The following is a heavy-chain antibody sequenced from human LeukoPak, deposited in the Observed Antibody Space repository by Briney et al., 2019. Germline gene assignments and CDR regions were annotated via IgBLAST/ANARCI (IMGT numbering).Heavy chain of an antibody. D-gene: IGHD3-10*01. V-gene: IGHV4-59*12. CDR3: ARDFPLYGSGSYLY. Sequence: KPSDPLPLTCTVCGGHNWLHFWTELRQPPGKTVVWFGYIYYTGSTNYNPSLKSRVTFSLDTSRDQFSLNLSSVTAADTAVYYGARDFPLYGSGSYLYWGQGTLVTVSS. CDR1: GGHNWLHF. CDR2: IYYTGST. J-gene: IGHJ4*02.